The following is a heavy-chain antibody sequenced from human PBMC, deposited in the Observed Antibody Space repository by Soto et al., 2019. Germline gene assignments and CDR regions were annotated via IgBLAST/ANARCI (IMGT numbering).Heavy chain of an antibody. CDR2: INPNSGGT. D-gene: IGHD3-16*01. CDR3: ARGSGGSLYYFDY. Sequence: ASVMVSCKASGYTFTGYYMHWVRQAPGQGLEWMGWINPNSGGTNYAQKFQGWVTMTRDTSISTAYMELSRLRSDDTAVYYCARGSGGSLYYFDYWGQGTLVTVSS. J-gene: IGHJ4*02. CDR1: GYTFTGYY. V-gene: IGHV1-2*04.